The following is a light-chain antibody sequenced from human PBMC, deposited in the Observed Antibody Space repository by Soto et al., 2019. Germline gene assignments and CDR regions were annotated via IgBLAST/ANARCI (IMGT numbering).Light chain of an antibody. V-gene: IGLV2-14*03. CDR2: DVS. Sequence: QSALTQPASVSGSPGQSITISCTGTSSDVGDYNYVSWFQQHPDKAPKLMIYDVSSRPSGVSDRFSGSKSGNTASLTISGLQAEDEADYYCSSYPRRSTLLFGGGTKLTVL. CDR1: SSDVGDYNY. J-gene: IGLJ2*01. CDR3: SSYPRRSTLL.